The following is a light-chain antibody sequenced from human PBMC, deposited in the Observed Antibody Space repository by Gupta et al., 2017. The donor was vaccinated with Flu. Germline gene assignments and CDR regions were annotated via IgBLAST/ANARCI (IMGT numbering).Light chain of an antibody. CDR1: AFPRQY. V-gene: IGLV3-25*03. CDR2: KDS. J-gene: IGLJ3*02. Sequence: SGELTHPPSVSVSPGQTARITCSGDAFPRQYASWYQQRPGQAPILLLYKDSQRPSGIPERFSGSSSGTTVTLTISGVQAEDEADYYCQSTVNVDGWVFGGGTKLTVL. CDR3: QSTVNVDGWV.